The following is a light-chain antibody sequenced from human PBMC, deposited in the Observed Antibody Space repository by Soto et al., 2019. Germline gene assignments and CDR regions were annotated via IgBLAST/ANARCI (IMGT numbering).Light chain of an antibody. CDR1: QSVTNNY. CDR2: GAS. V-gene: IGKV3D-20*02. Sequence: TLSCRASQSVTNNYLAWFQQKPGQAPRLLMYGASSRATDIPDRFSGSGSGTDTTYDISMLSREDCGADLRLCWGSSLSVLGQGTKVDI. CDR3: LCWGSSLSV. J-gene: IGKJ1*01.